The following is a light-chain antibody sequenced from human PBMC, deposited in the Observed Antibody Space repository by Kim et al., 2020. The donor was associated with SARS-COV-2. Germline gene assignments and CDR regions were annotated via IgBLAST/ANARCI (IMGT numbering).Light chain of an antibody. Sequence: RPTATVTCIGSSDNVGYQGAAWLQQHQGHPPKLLSYRNNNRPSGISERFSASRSGNTASLTISGLQPEDEADYYCSAWDRSVNAWVFGGGTQLTVL. J-gene: IGLJ3*02. V-gene: IGLV10-54*01. CDR2: RNN. CDR3: SAWDRSVNAWV. CDR1: SDNVGYQG.